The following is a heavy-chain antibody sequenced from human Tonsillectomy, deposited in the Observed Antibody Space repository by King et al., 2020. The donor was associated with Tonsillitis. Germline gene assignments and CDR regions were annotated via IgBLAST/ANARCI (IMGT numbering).Heavy chain of an antibody. V-gene: IGHV4-30-2*01. CDR2: IYHSGST. J-gene: IGHJ6*02. Sequence: QLQESGSGLVKPSQTLSRTCAVSGGSISSGGYSWSWIRQPPGKGLEWIGYIYHSGSTYYNPSLKSQVTISVDRSKNQFSLKLSSVTAADTAVYYCARNSRIYYYEMDVWGQGTTVTVSS. CDR1: GGSISSGGYS. D-gene: IGHD6-13*01. CDR3: ARNSRIYYYEMDV.